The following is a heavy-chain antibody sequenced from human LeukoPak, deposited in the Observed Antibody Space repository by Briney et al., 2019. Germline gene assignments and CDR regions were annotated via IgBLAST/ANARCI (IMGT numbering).Heavy chain of an antibody. V-gene: IGHV3-23*01. Sequence: PGGSQRLSCAASGFTVSSSAMSFVRQAPGKGLEWVSAISGSGGDTFYADSVKGRFTISRDNSKNTLYLQMNILRAEDTAVYYCAKDRRTSLSYWFGGWGEGTPVTVSS. CDR1: GFTVSSSA. CDR3: AKDRRTSLSYWFGG. CDR2: ISGSGGDT. J-gene: IGHJ5*01.